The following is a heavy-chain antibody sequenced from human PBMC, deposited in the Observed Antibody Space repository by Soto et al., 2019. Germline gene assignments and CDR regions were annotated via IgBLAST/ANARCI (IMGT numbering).Heavy chain of an antibody. CDR1: GGSISSGVYY. Sequence: QVQLQESGPGLVKTSQTLSLTCTVSGGSISSGVYYWSWIRQHPGKGLEWIWYIYYSGSTYYNPGLKSRVTISVDTSKKQFSLKLSSVTAADTAIYYCARSVFPWGQGTLVTVSS. J-gene: IGHJ5*02. CDR2: IYYSGST. CDR3: ARSVFP. V-gene: IGHV4-31*03.